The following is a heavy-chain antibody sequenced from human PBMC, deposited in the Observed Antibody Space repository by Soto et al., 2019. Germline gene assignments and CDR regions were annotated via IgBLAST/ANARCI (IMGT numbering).Heavy chain of an antibody. J-gene: IGHJ6*02. V-gene: IGHV1-3*01. Sequence: QVQLVQSGAEVKKPGASVKISCEASGYTFTNFSIHWVRQAPGQRLEWMGWINAGSGYTKYSRRFQDRLIITRDRSASTAYMELSILRSEDTAMFYCARARGVIRNYYGMDVWGQGTTVTVSS. CDR1: GYTFTNFS. D-gene: IGHD3-3*02. CDR3: ARARGVIRNYYGMDV. CDR2: INAGSGYT.